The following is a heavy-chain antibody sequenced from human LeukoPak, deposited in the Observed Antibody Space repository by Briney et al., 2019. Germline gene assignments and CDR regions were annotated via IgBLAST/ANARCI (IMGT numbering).Heavy chain of an antibody. CDR1: GFPFSYYY. CDR2: IKHDGSEK. V-gene: IGHV3-7*01. D-gene: IGHD1-26*01. CDR3: SRDRDSSGSWEINFDY. Sequence: GGSLRLSCAASGFPFSYYYMSWIRQAPGKGLEWVASIKHDGSEKYYVDSVKGRFTISRDDAKNSVYLQVNSLRVEDTAVYYCSRDRDSSGSWEINFDYWGQGTLVTVSS. J-gene: IGHJ4*02.